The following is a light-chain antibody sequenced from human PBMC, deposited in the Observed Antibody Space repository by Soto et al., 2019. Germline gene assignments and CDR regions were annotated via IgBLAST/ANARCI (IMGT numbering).Light chain of an antibody. J-gene: IGKJ1*01. CDR3: QQYNSYSPWT. Sequence: DIQMTQSPSTLSASVGDRVTISRRASQSFSSWLAWYQQKPGKAPKLLIYDASSLESGDPSRLSGSGFGTEFTLTISSLQPDDFATYYCQQYNSYSPWTFGQGTKVEIK. V-gene: IGKV1-5*01. CDR2: DAS. CDR1: QSFSSW.